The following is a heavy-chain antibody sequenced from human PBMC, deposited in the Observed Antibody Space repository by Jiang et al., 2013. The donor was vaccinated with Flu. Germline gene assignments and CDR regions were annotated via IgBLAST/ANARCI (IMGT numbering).Heavy chain of an antibody. CDR3: ARDGIAVAVDY. CDR2: ITTHNGNT. Sequence: GAEVKKPGASVKVSCKASGYIFTTYGISWVRQAPGQGLEWMGWITTHNGNTNYARKLQGRVTMTTDTSTSTAYLELSSLRSDDTAVYYCARDGIAVAVDYWGQGTLVTVSS. CDR1: GYIFTTYG. D-gene: IGHD6-19*01. J-gene: IGHJ4*02. V-gene: IGHV1-18*01.